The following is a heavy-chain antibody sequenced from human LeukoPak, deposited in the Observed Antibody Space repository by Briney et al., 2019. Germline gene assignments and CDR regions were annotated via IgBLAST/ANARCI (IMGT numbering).Heavy chain of an antibody. CDR3: AATMVRGVNADY. CDR2: ISAYNGGT. D-gene: IGHD3-10*01. Sequence: ASVKVSCKASGYTFTSYGISWVRQAPGQGLEWMGWISAYNGGTNYAQKLQGRVTMTTDTSTSTAYMELRSLRSDDTAVYYCAATMVRGVNADYWGQGTLVTVSS. J-gene: IGHJ4*02. V-gene: IGHV1-18*01. CDR1: GYTFTSYG.